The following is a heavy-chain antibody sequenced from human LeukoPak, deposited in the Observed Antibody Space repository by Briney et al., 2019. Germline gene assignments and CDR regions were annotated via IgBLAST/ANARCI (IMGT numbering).Heavy chain of an antibody. V-gene: IGHV3-48*01. D-gene: IGHD4-17*01. J-gene: IGHJ4*02. CDR2: ISSSSSTI. CDR1: GFIFSTYW. Sequence: GGSLRLSCAASGFIFSTYWMSWVRQAPGKGLEWVSYISSSSSTIYYADSVKGRFTISRDNAKNSLYLQVNSLRAEDTAVYYCARRHDYGDYWFDYWGQGTLVTVSS. CDR3: ARRHDYGDYWFDY.